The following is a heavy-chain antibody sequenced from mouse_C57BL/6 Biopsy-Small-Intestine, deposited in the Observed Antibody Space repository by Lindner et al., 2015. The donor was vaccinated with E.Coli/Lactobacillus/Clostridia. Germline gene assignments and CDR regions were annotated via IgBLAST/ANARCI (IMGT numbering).Heavy chain of an antibody. CDR3: TRSDYYGSRSFDY. CDR1: GYTFTGYW. D-gene: IGHD1-1*01. CDR2: ILPGSGST. J-gene: IGHJ2*01. V-gene: IGHV1-9*01. Sequence: VQLQESGPELMKPGASVKLSCKATGYTFTGYWIEWVKQRPGHGLEWIGEILPGSGSTNYNEKFKGKATLTVDKSSSTAYMELRSLTSEDSAVYYCTRSDYYGSRSFDYWGQGTTLTVSS.